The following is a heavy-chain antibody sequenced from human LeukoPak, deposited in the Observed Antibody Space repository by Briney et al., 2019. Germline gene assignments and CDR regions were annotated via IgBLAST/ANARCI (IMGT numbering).Heavy chain of an antibody. CDR3: ARTSQIAVANEFDY. D-gene: IGHD6-19*01. V-gene: IGHV1-2*02. CDR1: GYTFTGYY. CDR2: INPNSGGT. Sequence: ASVKVSCKASGYTFTGYYMHWVRQAPGQGLEWMGWINPNSGGTNYEQKFQGRVTMTRDTSISTAYMELSRLRSDDTAVYYCARTSQIAVANEFDYWGQGTLVTVSS. J-gene: IGHJ4*02.